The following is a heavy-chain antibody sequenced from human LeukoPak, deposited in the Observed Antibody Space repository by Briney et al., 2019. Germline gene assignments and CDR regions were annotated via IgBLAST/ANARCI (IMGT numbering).Heavy chain of an antibody. J-gene: IGHJ1*01. Sequence: ASVKVSCKASGYTFTNYGISWVRQAPGQELEWMGWISAHDGNTDYAQKSQGRVTMTTDTSSSTAYLELRSLRSDDTAIYWCARDGVYRSTPEYYLHWGQGTLVTVSS. CDR3: ARDGVYRSTPEYYLH. CDR2: ISAHDGNT. V-gene: IGHV1-18*01. CDR1: GYTFTNYG. D-gene: IGHD6-19*01.